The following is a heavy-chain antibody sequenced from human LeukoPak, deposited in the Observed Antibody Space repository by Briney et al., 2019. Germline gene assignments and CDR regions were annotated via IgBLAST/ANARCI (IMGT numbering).Heavy chain of an antibody. CDR1: GFSFISYW. Sequence: GGSLRLSCAASGFSFISYWMSWVRQAPGKGLEWVANIKQDGSAKNYVDSVKGRFTIYRDNAKNSLYLQLNSLRAEDTAVYYCAGRAGNSCYFDYWGQGTLVIVSS. D-gene: IGHD1-1*01. CDR2: IKQDGSAK. J-gene: IGHJ4*02. CDR3: AGRAGNSCYFDY. V-gene: IGHV3-7*01.